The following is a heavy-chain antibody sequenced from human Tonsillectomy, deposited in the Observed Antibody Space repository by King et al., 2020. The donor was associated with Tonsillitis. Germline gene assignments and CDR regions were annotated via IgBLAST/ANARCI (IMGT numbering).Heavy chain of an antibody. CDR2: ISSYTVNT. J-gene: IGHJ4*02. CDR1: GSTFTRHS. Sequence: QLVQSGAEVKKPGASVKVSCKASGSTFTRHSVVWLRQAPGQGLDWMGWISSYTVNTDYAQKVQGRGTLTTDTSTTTAYMELRSLRDDDTAVYYCATRNSRDGYNYYFDYWGQGTLVTVSS. V-gene: IGHV1-18*01. CDR3: ATRNSRDGYNYYFDY. D-gene: IGHD5-24*01.